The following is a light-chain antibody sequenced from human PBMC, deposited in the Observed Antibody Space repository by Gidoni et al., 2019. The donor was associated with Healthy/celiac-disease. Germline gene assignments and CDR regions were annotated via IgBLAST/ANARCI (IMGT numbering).Light chain of an antibody. J-gene: IGKJ5*01. Sequence: EIVLTQPPAPLSLSPGERATLACRASPSVNSYLACYPQKPCQAPRLLIYDASNRATGIPARFSGGVSGTDFTLTISSREPEDFAVYYCQQRSNWPPVTFGQGTRLEIK. CDR2: DAS. V-gene: IGKV3-11*01. CDR3: QQRSNWPPVT. CDR1: PSVNSY.